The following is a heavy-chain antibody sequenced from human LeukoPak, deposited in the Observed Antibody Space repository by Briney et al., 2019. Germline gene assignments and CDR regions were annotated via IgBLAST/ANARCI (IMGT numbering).Heavy chain of an antibody. CDR3: ARDKAYGAGGMDV. Sequence: GGSLRLSCAASGFTFSSYSMNWVRQAPGKGLEWVSSISSSSSYIYYADSVKGRSTISRDNAKNSLYLQMNSLRAEDTAVYYCARDKAYGAGGMDVWGKGTTVTVSS. CDR2: ISSSSSYI. J-gene: IGHJ6*04. V-gene: IGHV3-21*01. CDR1: GFTFSSYS. D-gene: IGHD4-17*01.